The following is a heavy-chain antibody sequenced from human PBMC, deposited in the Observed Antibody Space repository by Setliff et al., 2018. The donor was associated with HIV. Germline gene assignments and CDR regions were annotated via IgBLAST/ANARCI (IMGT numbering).Heavy chain of an antibody. CDR1: NYSISSAYY. J-gene: IGHJ6*03. Sequence: SETLSLTCAVSNYSISSAYYWSWIRQPAGKGLEWIGHIYTSGSTNYNPSLKSRVTMSVDTSKNQFSLKLSSVTAADTAVYYCARDVPWGDYYFYMDVWGKGTTVTVSS. V-gene: IGHV4-4*07. D-gene: IGHD3-16*01. CDR2: IYTSGST. CDR3: ARDVPWGDYYFYMDV.